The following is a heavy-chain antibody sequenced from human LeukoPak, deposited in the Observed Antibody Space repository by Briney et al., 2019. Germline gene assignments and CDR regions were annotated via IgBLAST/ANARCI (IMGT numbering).Heavy chain of an antibody. V-gene: IGHV4-30-2*01. J-gene: IGHJ5*02. CDR2: IYHSGST. Sequence: PSQTLSLTCAVSGGSISSGGYSWSWIWQPPGKGLEWIGYIYHSGSTYYNPSLKSRVTISVDRSKNQFSLKLSSVTAADTAVYYCARAPMVRGVIIGWFDPWGQGTLVTASS. CDR3: ARAPMVRGVIIGWFDP. CDR1: GGSISSGGYS. D-gene: IGHD3-10*01.